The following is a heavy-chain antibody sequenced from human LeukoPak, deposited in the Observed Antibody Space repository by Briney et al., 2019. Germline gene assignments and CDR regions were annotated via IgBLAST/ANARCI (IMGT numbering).Heavy chain of an antibody. D-gene: IGHD5-24*01. V-gene: IGHV3-7*01. CDR2: INQDGSEI. J-gene: IGHJ4*02. Sequence: GGSLRLYCVASGYTFVSHWMTWVRQAPGRGLEWVANINQDGSEIYCVDSVKGRFTISRDNAKNSLYLQMNSLRAEDAALYYCARRYMATSAEDFDYWGQGTLVTVSS. CDR3: ARRYMATSAEDFDY. CDR1: GYTFVSHW.